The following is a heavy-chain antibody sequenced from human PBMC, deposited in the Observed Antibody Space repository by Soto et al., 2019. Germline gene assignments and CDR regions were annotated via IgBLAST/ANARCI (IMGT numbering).Heavy chain of an antibody. J-gene: IGHJ4*02. CDR1: GYTFTSYD. Sequence: QVQLVQSGAEVKKPGASVKVSCKASGYTFTSYDINWVRQATGQGLEWLGWMNPNSGNTGYAQKFQGRVTMTRNTXTRTAYMELSSLRSEDTAVYYCARAYYGSGSPGLGGWGQGTLVTVSS. V-gene: IGHV1-8*01. CDR3: ARAYYGSGSPGLGG. CDR2: MNPNSGNT. D-gene: IGHD3-10*01.